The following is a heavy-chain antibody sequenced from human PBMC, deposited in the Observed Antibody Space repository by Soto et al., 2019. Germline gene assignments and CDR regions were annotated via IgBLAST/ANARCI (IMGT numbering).Heavy chain of an antibody. CDR2: IDPSDSQT. J-gene: IGHJ4*02. CDR1: GYSFAGYW. CDR3: ARQIYDSDTGPNFQYYFDS. V-gene: IGHV5-10-1*01. Sequence: GESLKISCKGSGYSFAGYWITWVRQKPGKCLEWMGPIDPSDSQTYYSPSFRGHVTISVTKSITTVFLQWSSLRASDTAMYYCARQIYDSDTGPNFQYYFDSWGQGTPVTVSS. D-gene: IGHD3-22*01.